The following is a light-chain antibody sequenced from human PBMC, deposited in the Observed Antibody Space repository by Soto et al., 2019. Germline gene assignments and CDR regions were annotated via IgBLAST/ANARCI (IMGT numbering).Light chain of an antibody. J-gene: IGKJ1*01. CDR3: QHYNNWPRT. V-gene: IGKV3-15*01. CDR2: GAS. CDR1: QSVSGN. Sequence: EIVMTQSPGTLSVSPGERATLSCRASQSVSGNLAWYQQKPGQAPRLLIYGASTRATGIPAWFSGSGSGTEFTLTISSLQSEDFAVYYCQHYNNWPRTFGQGTKVEIK.